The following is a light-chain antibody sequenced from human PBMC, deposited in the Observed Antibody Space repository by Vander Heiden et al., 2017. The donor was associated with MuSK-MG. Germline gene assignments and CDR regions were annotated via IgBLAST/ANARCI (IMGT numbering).Light chain of an antibody. CDR2: QGS. V-gene: IGLV3-1*01. CDR3: QAWDSSVVV. CDR1: QLGDKY. Sequence: SYELTQPPSVSVSPGQTASITCSGHQLGDKYACWDQQKPSQSPVLVIYQGSKRPSGIPERFSGSNSGNTATLTISGTQAMDEADYYCQAWDSSVVVFGGGTKLTVL. J-gene: IGLJ2*01.